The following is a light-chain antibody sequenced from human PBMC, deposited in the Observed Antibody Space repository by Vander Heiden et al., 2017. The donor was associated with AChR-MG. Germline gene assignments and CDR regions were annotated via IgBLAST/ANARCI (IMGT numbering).Light chain of an antibody. V-gene: IGKV3-20*01. CDR2: GAS. J-gene: IGKJ2*01. CDR3: QQYGSSTGYT. Sequence: EIVLTQSPGTLSLSTGERATLSCRTSQSVSSSYLAWYQQKPGQEPRLLIYGASSRATGIPDRFSGSGSGTDFTLTISRLEPEDVAVYYCQQYGSSTGYTFGQGTKLEIK. CDR1: QSVSSSY.